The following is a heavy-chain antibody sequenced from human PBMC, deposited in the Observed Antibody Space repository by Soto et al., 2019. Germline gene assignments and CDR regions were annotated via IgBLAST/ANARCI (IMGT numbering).Heavy chain of an antibody. V-gene: IGHV1-46*01. Sequence: ASVKVSCKASGYTFTNYHMHWVRQAPGQGLEWMGIVNPSDGSTTYAQKFQGRVTMTRDTSTSTVYMELNSLTAADTAVYYCARCIAAAGPIDYWGQGTLVTVS. D-gene: IGHD6-13*01. CDR1: GYTFTNYH. CDR2: VNPSDGST. CDR3: ARCIAAAGPIDY. J-gene: IGHJ4*02.